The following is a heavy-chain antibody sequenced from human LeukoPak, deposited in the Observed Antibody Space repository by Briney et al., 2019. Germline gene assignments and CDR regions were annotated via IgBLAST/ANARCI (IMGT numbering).Heavy chain of an antibody. CDR1: GYTFTSYG. V-gene: IGHV1-18*01. CDR3: AKNAAYYYDSSGPGAFDI. J-gene: IGHJ3*02. D-gene: IGHD3-22*01. Sequence: ASVKVSCKASGYTFTSYGISWVRQARGQGLEWMGWISAYNGNTNYAQKLQGRVTMTIDTSTSTAYMELRSLRSDDTAVYYCAKNAAYYYDSSGPGAFDIWGQGTMDTVSS. CDR2: ISAYNGNT.